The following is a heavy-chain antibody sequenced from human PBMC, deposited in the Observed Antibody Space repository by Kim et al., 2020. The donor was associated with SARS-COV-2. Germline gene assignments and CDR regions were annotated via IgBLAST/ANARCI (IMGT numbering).Heavy chain of an antibody. Sequence: GGSLRLSCAASGFTFGSYAMHWVRQAPGKGLEWVAGISYDGSNKYYADSVKGRFTISRDNSKNTLYLQMNSLRAEDTAVYYCARERGCSSTSCYRGFDYWGQGTLVTVSS. V-gene: IGHV3-30-3*01. CDR2: ISYDGSNK. CDR1: GFTFGSYA. J-gene: IGHJ4*02. CDR3: ARERGCSSTSCYRGFDY. D-gene: IGHD2-2*02.